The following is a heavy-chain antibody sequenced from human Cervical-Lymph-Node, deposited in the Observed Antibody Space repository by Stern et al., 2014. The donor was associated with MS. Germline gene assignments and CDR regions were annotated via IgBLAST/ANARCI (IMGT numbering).Heavy chain of an antibody. CDR3: ARDNVPEMATSDDAFDI. CDR1: GGSISSGGYY. J-gene: IGHJ3*02. V-gene: IGHV4-31*03. Sequence: QVQLQESGPGLVKPSQTLSLTCTVSGGSISSGGYYWSWIRQHPGKGLEWIGYIYYSGSTYYNPSLKSRVTISVDTSKNQFSLKLSSVTAADTAVYYCARDNVPEMATSDDAFDIWGQGTMVTVSS. CDR2: IYYSGST. D-gene: IGHD5-24*01.